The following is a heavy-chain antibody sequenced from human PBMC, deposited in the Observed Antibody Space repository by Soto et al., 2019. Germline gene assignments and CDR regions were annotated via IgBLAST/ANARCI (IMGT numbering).Heavy chain of an antibody. Sequence: VQLVESGGGVVQPGRSLRLSCAASGFTFSSYAMHWVRQAPGKGLEWVAVISYDGSNKYYADSVKGRFTISRDNSKTTLYLQMNSLRAEDTAVYYCARDPLWGTAMVLWYFDLWGRGTLVTVSS. CDR1: GFTFSSYA. CDR2: ISYDGSNK. J-gene: IGHJ2*01. CDR3: ARDPLWGTAMVLWYFDL. V-gene: IGHV3-30-3*01. D-gene: IGHD5-18*01.